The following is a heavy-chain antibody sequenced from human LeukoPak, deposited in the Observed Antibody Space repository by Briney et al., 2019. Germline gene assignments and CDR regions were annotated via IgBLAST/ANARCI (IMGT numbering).Heavy chain of an antibody. Sequence: SETLSLTCAVYGGSFSGYYWSWIRQPPGKGLEWIGEINHSGSTNYNPSLKSRVTISVDTSKNQFSLKLSSVTAADTAVYYCARGGGEYDFWSGYSGYYMDVWGKGTTATVSS. D-gene: IGHD3-3*01. CDR3: ARGGGEYDFWSGYSGYYMDV. CDR1: GGSFSGYY. J-gene: IGHJ6*03. CDR2: INHSGST. V-gene: IGHV4-34*01.